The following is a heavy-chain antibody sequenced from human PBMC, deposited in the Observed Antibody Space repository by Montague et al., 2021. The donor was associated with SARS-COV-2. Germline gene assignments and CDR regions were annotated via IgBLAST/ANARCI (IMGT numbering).Heavy chain of an antibody. J-gene: IGHJ6*02. CDR2: IYYSGST. V-gene: IGHV4-39*07. CDR3: ARVGRQQLVRLSGMDV. Sequence: RIYYSGSTYYNPSLKSRVTISVDTSKNQFSLKLSSVTAADTAVYYCARVGRQQLVRLSGMDVWGQGPTVTVS. D-gene: IGHD6-13*01.